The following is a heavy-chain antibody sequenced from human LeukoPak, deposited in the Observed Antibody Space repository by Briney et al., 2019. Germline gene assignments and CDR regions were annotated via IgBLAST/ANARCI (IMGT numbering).Heavy chain of an antibody. CDR1: GGTFSSYA. J-gene: IGHJ4*02. CDR3: ARDEGIAAGYFDY. D-gene: IGHD6-13*01. Sequence: ASVKVSCKASGGTFSSYAISWVRQAPGQGLEWMGGIIPIFGTANYAQKFQGRVTITTDESTSTAYMELSSLRSEDTAVYYCARDEGIAAGYFDYWGQGTLVTVPS. CDR2: IIPIFGTA. V-gene: IGHV1-69*05.